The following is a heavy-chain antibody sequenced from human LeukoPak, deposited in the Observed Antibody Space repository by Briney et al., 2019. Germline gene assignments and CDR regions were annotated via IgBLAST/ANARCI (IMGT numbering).Heavy chain of an antibody. CDR1: GYSISSGYY. CDR3: ARVHDFWSGYHPFDY. CDR2: IYHSGST. Sequence: SETLSLTCTVSGYSISSGYYWGWIRQPPGKGLEWIGSIYHSGSTYYNPSLKSRVTISVDTSKNQFSLKLSSVTAADTAVYYCARVHDFWSGYHPFDYWGQGTLVTVSS. J-gene: IGHJ4*02. V-gene: IGHV4-38-2*02. D-gene: IGHD3-3*01.